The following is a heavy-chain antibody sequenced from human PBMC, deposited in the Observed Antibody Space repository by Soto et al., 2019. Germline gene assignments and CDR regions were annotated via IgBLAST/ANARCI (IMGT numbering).Heavy chain of an antibody. CDR3: ASSAGDSYFDS. CDR1: GGSITSCSYQ. Sequence: SETLSLTCTVSGGSITSCSYQWTWLRQHPGKGLEWIGYIYYSGSTYYNPSLKSRVTLSVDASKNQFSLNLTSVTAADTAVYYCASSAGDSYFDSWGQGTLVTVSS. J-gene: IGHJ4*02. V-gene: IGHV4-31*03. CDR2: IYYSGST. D-gene: IGHD2-21*02.